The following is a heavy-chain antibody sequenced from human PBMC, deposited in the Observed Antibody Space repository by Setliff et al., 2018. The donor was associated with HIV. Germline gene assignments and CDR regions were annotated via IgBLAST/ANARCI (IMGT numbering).Heavy chain of an antibody. V-gene: IGHV5-51*01. CDR3: ARLRIWTGSSHFDY. CDR2: IYPGDSDT. J-gene: IGHJ4*02. D-gene: IGHD3-9*01. Sequence: GESLKISCTGSGYSFTSYWIGWVRQMPGKGLEWMGIIYPGDSDTRYSPSFQAQVTISADKSISTAYLQWSSLTASDTAMYYCARLRIWTGSSHFDYWGQGTLVTSPQ. CDR1: GYSFTSYW.